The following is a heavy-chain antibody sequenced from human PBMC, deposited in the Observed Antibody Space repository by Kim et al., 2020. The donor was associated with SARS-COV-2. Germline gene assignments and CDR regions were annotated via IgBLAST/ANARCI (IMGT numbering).Heavy chain of an antibody. J-gene: IGHJ4*02. D-gene: IGHD4-17*01. CDR3: ARDMGDYGIDY. CDR1: GGSISSYY. V-gene: IGHV4-59*01. CDR2: IYYSGST. Sequence: SETLSLTCTVSGGSISSYYWSWIRQPPGKGLEWIGYIYYSGSTNYNPSLKSRVTISVDTSKNQFSLKLSSVTAADTAVYYCARDMGDYGIDYWGQGTLVTVSS.